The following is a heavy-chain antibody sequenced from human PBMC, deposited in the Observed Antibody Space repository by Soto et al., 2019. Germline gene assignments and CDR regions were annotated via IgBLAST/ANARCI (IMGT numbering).Heavy chain of an antibody. CDR1: GCTFSNYA. J-gene: IGHJ4*02. D-gene: IGHD6-13*01. CDR2: ISGGGGST. Sequence: EVQLLESGGGLVQPGGSLRLSCAASGCTFSNYAVTWFRQAPGKGLEWVSTISGGGGSTYYADSVKGRFTISRDNSQNTLYLQMNSLRAEDTAVYYCAKDQGSSWYEIDYWGQGTLVTVSS. V-gene: IGHV3-23*01. CDR3: AKDQGSSWYEIDY.